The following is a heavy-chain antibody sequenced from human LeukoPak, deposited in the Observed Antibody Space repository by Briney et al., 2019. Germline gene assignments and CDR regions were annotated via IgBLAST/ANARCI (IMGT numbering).Heavy chain of an antibody. D-gene: IGHD3-9*01. J-gene: IGHJ4*02. Sequence: ASVTVSCTASGYTFTSYDFNWLRQAPGQGLEWMGWISAYNGNTNYAQKLQGRVTMTTDTSTSTAYMELRSLRSDDTAVYYCARGSYDILTGYFPGHDWGQGTLVTVSS. CDR2: ISAYNGNT. CDR1: GYTFTSYD. V-gene: IGHV1-18*01. CDR3: ARGSYDILTGYFPGHD.